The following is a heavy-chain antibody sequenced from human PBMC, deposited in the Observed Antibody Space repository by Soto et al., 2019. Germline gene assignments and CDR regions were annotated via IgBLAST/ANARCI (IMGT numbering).Heavy chain of an antibody. CDR2: IIPIFGTA. V-gene: IGHV1-69*06. D-gene: IGHD2-2*02. CDR1: GGTFSSYA. J-gene: IGHJ6*02. CDR3: GRWDIVVVPAAILHDYNGLDV. Sequence: SVKVSCKASGGTFSSYAISWVRQAPGQGLEWMGGIIPIFGTANYAQKFQGRVTITADKSTITAYLELSSLRSEDTALHYSGRWDIVVVPAAILHDYNGLDVWGQGNTVTV.